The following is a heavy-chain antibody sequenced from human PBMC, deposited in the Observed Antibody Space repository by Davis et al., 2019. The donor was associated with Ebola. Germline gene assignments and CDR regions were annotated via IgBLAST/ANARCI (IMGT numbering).Heavy chain of an antibody. CDR1: GFTFSGYW. V-gene: IGHV3-7*01. CDR3: ARHNEGDYELDY. D-gene: IGHD3-16*01. Sequence: GESLKISCAASGFTFSGYWMSWVRQAPGKGLEWMANIRQDGNEKKYVDSMKGRLTISRDNARNSLYLQINSLRVEDTAVYYRARHNEGDYELDYWGQGTLVTVSS. J-gene: IGHJ4*02. CDR2: IRQDGNEK.